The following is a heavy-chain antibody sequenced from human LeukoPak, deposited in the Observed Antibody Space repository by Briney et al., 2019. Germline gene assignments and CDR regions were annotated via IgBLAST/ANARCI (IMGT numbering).Heavy chain of an antibody. J-gene: IGHJ3*02. D-gene: IGHD3-22*01. V-gene: IGHV4-4*02. CDR1: GFTFNNAW. CDR3: ARGRWTYYYDSSGYPDPTFRAFDI. Sequence: GSLRLSCAASGFTFNNAWMSWVRQPPGKGLEWVGEIYHSGSTNYNPSLKSRVTISVDKSKYQLSRKLSSVTAADTAVYYCARGRWTYYYDSSGYPDPTFRAFDIWGQGTMVTVSS. CDR2: IYHSGST.